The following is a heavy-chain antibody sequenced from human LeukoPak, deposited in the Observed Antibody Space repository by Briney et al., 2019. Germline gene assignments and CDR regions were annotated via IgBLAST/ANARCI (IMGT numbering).Heavy chain of an antibody. CDR3: ARDQGYSGSYYDY. CDR1: GFTFSSYW. V-gene: IGHV3-74*01. J-gene: IGHJ4*02. D-gene: IGHD1-26*01. Sequence: GGSLRLPCAASGFTFSSYWMHWVPQAPGKGLVWVSRINSDGSSTSYADSVKGRFTISRDNAKNTLYLQMNSLRAEDTAVYYCARDQGYSGSYYDYWGQGTLVTVSS. CDR2: INSDGSST.